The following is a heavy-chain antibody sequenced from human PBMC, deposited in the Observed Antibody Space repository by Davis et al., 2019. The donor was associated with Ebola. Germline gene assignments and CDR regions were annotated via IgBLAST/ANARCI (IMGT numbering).Heavy chain of an antibody. CDR2: ISHDGRQE. CDR3: AKFRGTQQMDY. CDR1: GFSFNSYA. V-gene: IGHV3-30*04. J-gene: IGHJ4*02. Sequence: GESLKISCAASGFSFNSYAMHWVRQGPGKGLEWVALISHDGRQEYYADSVKGRFTISRDNAKNTLYLQMKSLRAEDTAIYYCAKFRGTQQMDYWGQGTLVTVSS. D-gene: IGHD1/OR15-1a*01.